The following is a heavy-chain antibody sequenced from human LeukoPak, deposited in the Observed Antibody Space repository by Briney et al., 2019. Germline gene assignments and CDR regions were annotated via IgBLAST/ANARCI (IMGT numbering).Heavy chain of an antibody. CDR3: GRGIQSFDP. CDR1: GYTFTAYY. CDR2: INPKSGDT. Sequence: ASVKVSCKASGYTFTAYYMHWVRQAPGQGLEWMGRINPKSGDTNYAQKFQDRVTMTRDTSMSTAYMEISRLRYDDTAVYYCGRGIQSFDPWGQGTLVTVSS. J-gene: IGHJ5*02. V-gene: IGHV1-2*06.